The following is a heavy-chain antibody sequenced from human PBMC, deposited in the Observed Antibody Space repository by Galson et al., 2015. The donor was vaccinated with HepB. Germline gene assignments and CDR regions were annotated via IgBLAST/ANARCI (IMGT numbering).Heavy chain of an antibody. CDR2: IYHSGST. D-gene: IGHD2-2*01. CDR3: ARGLALVRNGYCSSTSCKGAYMDV. Sequence: TLSLTCAVSGGSISSSNWWSWVRQPPGKGLEWIGEIYHSGSTNYNPSLKSRVTISVDKSKNQFSLKLSSVTAADTAVYYCARGLALVRNGYCSSTSCKGAYMDVWGKGTTVTVSS. J-gene: IGHJ6*03. V-gene: IGHV4-4*02. CDR1: GGSISSSNW.